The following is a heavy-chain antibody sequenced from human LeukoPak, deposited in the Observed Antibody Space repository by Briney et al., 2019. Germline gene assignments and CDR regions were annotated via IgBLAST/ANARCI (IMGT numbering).Heavy chain of an antibody. J-gene: IGHJ4*02. CDR3: ARVTGYGSGSYYFDY. CDR1: GGSISSSSYY. CDR2: LYYSGST. V-gene: IGHV4-39*07. Sequence: PSETLSLTCTVSGGSISSSSYYWGWIRQPPGKGLEWIGSLYYSGSTYYNPSLKSRVTISVDTSKNQFSLKLSSVTAADTAVYYCARVTGYGSGSYYFDYWGQGTLVTVSS. D-gene: IGHD3-10*01.